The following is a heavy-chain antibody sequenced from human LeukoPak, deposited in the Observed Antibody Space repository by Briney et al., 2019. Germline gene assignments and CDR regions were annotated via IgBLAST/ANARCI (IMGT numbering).Heavy chain of an antibody. Sequence: SETLSLTCTVSGGSISSHYWSWIRQPPGKGLEWIGYIYYSGSTNYNPSLKSRVTISVDTSKNQFSLKLSSVTAADTAVYYCARGDYDFWSGYPEYFDYWGQGTLVTVSS. V-gene: IGHV4-59*11. CDR3: ARGDYDFWSGYPEYFDY. CDR2: IYYSGST. J-gene: IGHJ4*02. D-gene: IGHD3-3*01. CDR1: GGSISSHY.